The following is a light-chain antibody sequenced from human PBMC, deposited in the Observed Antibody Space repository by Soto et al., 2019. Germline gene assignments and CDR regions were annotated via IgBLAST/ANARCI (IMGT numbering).Light chain of an antibody. J-gene: IGKJ4*01. CDR3: QQSSNWLPLN. CDR2: WAS. CDR1: QSVLSSSNNKNY. V-gene: IGKV4-1*01. Sequence: DFLMTQSPDSLAVSLFERATINCKSIQSVLSSSNNKNYLAWFQQKPGQPPKLLISWASTRESGVPDRFSGSGSGTDFTLTISSLQAEDFAVYYCQQSSNWLPLNFGGGTKVDIK.